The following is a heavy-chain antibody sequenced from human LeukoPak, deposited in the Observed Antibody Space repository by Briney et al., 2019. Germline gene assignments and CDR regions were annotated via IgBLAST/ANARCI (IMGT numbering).Heavy chain of an antibody. J-gene: IGHJ4*02. CDR1: GFTFSSYE. CDR2: ISSSGSTI. CDR3: ARDRQYYYDSSGYYVY. Sequence: GGSLRLSCAASGFTFSSYEMNWVRQAPGKGLEWVSYISSSGSTIYYADSVKGRFTISRDNAKNSLYLQMNSLRAEDTAVYYCARDRQYYYDSSGYYVYWGQGTLVTVSS. V-gene: IGHV3-48*03. D-gene: IGHD3-22*01.